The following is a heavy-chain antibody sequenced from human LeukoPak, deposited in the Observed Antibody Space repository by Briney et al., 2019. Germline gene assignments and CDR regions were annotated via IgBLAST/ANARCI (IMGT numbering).Heavy chain of an antibody. CDR3: CQGATGYYYYMDV. CDR2: INPSGGST. J-gene: IGHJ6*03. CDR1: GYTFTSYY. Sequence: GASVKVSCKASGYTFTSYYMHWVRQAPGQGLEWMGIINPSGGSTSYAQKFQGRVTMTRDMSTSTVYMELSSLRSEDTAVYYCCQGATGYYYYMDVWGKGTTVTVSS. D-gene: IGHD1-26*01. V-gene: IGHV1-46*01.